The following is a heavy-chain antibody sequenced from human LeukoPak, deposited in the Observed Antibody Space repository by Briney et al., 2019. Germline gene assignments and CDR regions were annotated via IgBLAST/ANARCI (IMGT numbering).Heavy chain of an antibody. V-gene: IGHV1-8*01. CDR1: GYTFTSYD. Sequence: ASVKVSCKASGYTFTSYDINWVRQATGQGLEWMGWMNPNSGNTGYAQKFQGRVTMTRNTSISTAYMELSSLRSEDTAVYYGASVSRTTVKRYYYYYMDVWGKGTTVTVSS. J-gene: IGHJ6*03. CDR2: MNPNSGNT. D-gene: IGHD4-17*01. CDR3: ASVSRTTVKRYYYYYMDV.